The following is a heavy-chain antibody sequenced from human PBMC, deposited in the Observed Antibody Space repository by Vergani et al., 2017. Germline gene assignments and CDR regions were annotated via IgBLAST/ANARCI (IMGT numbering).Heavy chain of an antibody. Sequence: QVQLVQSGSEVRKPGASVKVSCQVSGYSVTELCIHWVRQAPGKGLEWVGGLDPEDGEETFANHIQGRVTMTEDRSTDTASMELNSLRPEDTSLYYCAIVTDYYNILGHYLDYWGQGTLVTVSS. D-gene: IGHD3-9*01. CDR1: GYSVTELC. CDR3: AIVTDYYNILGHYLDY. CDR2: LDPEDGEE. J-gene: IGHJ4*02. V-gene: IGHV1-24*01.